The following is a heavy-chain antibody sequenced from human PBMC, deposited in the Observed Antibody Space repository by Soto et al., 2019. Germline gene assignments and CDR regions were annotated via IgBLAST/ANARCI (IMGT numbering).Heavy chain of an antibody. J-gene: IGHJ6*02. D-gene: IGHD6-13*01. V-gene: IGHV1-18*01. CDR2: ISAYNGNT. Sequence: QVQLVQSGAEVKKPGASVKVSCKASGYTFTSDGISWVRQAPGQGLEWMGWISAYNGNTKYAQKLQGRVTMTTDTSTSTAYMELRSMRSDDTAVYYCASFSIAAADPYGMDVWGQGTTVTVSS. CDR1: GYTFTSDG. CDR3: ASFSIAAADPYGMDV.